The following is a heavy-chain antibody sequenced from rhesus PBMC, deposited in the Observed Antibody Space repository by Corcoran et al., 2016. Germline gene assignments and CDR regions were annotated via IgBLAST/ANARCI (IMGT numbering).Heavy chain of an antibody. J-gene: IGHJ5-1*01. CDR1: GFTFSNYY. CDR3: AKGGPENRFDV. V-gene: IGHV3-8*01. CDR2: INTGGGNT. Sequence: EVQLVESGGGLVQPGGSLRLSCTGSGFTFSNYYMYWVRQAPGKGLEWVSGINTGGGNTWYTDSVKCRFTVSKENAKNTLFLQMDSLRAEDTAVYFCAKGGPENRFDVWGPGVLVTVSS.